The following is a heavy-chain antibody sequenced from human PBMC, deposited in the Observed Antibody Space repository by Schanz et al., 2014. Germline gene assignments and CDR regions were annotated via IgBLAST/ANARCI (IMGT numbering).Heavy chain of an antibody. CDR1: GYTFPGSY. V-gene: IGHV1-2*04. D-gene: IGHD3-3*01. CDR3: ARDRREVLINDIGRGYYQARGYYEREV. Sequence: VKVSCKASGYTFPGSYMHWVRQAPGQGLEWMGLIHPNSCGTKYAQTVQGWVTRTRDTAISTAYMELRRQRSDDTAVYFCARDRREVLINDIGRGYYQARGYYEREVGGQGSTVNV. CDR2: IHPNSCGT. J-gene: IGHJ6*01.